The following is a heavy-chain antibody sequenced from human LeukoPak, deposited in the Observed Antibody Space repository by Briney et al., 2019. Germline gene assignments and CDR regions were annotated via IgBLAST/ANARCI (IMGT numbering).Heavy chain of an antibody. D-gene: IGHD5-24*01. CDR1: GFTFDDYG. CDR2: INWNGGSI. J-gene: IGHJ4*02. CDR3: AKDDGWVQYAN. V-gene: IGHV3-20*04. Sequence: GGSLRLSCEASGFTFDDYGMSWVRQAPGKGLEWVSGINWNGGSIGYADSVKGRFTISRDNAKNSLYLQMNSLRAEDTAFYYCAKDDGWVQYANWGQGTLVTVSS.